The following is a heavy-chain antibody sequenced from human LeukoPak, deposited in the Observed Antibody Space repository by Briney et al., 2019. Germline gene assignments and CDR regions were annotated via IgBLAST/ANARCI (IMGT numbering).Heavy chain of an antibody. CDR2: IKQDGSEK. J-gene: IGHJ4*02. V-gene: IGHV3-7*01. D-gene: IGHD2-15*01. CDR1: GLTFSSYW. Sequence: XGSLRLSCAASGLTFSSYWMSWVRQAPEKGLEWVANIKQDGSEKNYVDSVKGRFAISRDNAKTSLYLQMNSLRAEDTAVYYCARHCSVGSCYSAPFDYWGQGTLVTVSS. CDR3: ARHCSVGSCYSAPFDY.